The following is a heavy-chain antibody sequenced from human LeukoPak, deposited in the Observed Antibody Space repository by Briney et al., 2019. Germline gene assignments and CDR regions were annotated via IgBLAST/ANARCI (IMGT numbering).Heavy chain of an antibody. V-gene: IGHV3-30*01. CDR3: ARDGSRGFREGYYMDV. Sequence: GGSLRLPCAASGFTFSSYAMHWVRQAPGKGLEWVAVISYDGSNKYYADSVKGRFTISRDNSENTLYLQMNSLRAEDTAVYYCARDGSRGFREGYYMDVWGKGTTVTVSS. D-gene: IGHD3-10*01. CDR1: GFTFSSYA. J-gene: IGHJ6*03. CDR2: ISYDGSNK.